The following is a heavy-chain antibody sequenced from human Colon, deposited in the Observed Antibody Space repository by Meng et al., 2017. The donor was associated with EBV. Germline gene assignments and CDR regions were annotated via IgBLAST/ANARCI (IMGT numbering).Heavy chain of an antibody. CDR2: ISGGGDII. J-gene: IGHJ4*02. V-gene: IGHV3-23*01. CDR3: VPSP. Sequence: EVQVLESGGGLVPPGGSLRLSCAVSGFTFISHTMSWVRQAPGKGLEWVSGISGGGDIIYYADSVKGRFTISRDNSKNTVDLQMNSLRAEDTAVYYCVPSPGGQGTLVTVSS. D-gene: IGHD1-14*01. CDR1: GFTFISHT.